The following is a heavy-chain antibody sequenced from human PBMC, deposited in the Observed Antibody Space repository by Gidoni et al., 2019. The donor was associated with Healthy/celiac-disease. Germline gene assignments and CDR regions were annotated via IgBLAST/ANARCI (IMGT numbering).Heavy chain of an antibody. J-gene: IGHJ6*02. CDR1: GFTFSSYS. CDR3: ARAEQWLINYYYGMDV. CDR2: ISSSSSTI. Sequence: EVQLVESGGGLVQPGGSLRLSCAASGFTFSSYSMNWVRQAPGKGLEWVSYISSSSSTIYYADSVKGRFTISRDNAKNSLYLQMNSLRDEDTAVYYCARAEQWLINYYYGMDVWGQGTTVTVSS. V-gene: IGHV3-48*02. D-gene: IGHD6-19*01.